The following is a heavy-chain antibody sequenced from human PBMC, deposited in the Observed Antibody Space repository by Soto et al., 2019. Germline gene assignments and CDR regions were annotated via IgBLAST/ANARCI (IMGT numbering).Heavy chain of an antibody. D-gene: IGHD6-25*01. CDR1: GGSISSGGYY. J-gene: IGHJ6*02. Sequence: SETLSLTCTVSGGSISSGGYYWSWIRQHPGKGLEWIGYIYYSGSTYYTPSLKSRVTISVDTSKNQFSLKLSSVTAADTAVYYCAAAVYYYYYGMDVWGQGTTVTVSS. CDR3: AAAVYYYYYGMDV. V-gene: IGHV4-31*03. CDR2: IYYSGST.